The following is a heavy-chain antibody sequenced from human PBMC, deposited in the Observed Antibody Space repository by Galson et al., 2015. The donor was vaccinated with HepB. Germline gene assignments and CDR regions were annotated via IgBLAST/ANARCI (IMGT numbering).Heavy chain of an antibody. J-gene: IGHJ3*02. CDR1: GFTFSSYA. Sequence: SLRLSCAASGFTFSSYAMHWVRQAPGKGLEWVAVISYGGSNKYYADSVKGRFTISRDNSKNTLYLQMNSLRAEDTAVYYCARDRKGYCSSTSCYLYIWGQGTMVTVSS. CDR3: ARDRKGYCSSTSCYLYI. D-gene: IGHD2-2*01. CDR2: ISYGGSNK. V-gene: IGHV3-30-3*01.